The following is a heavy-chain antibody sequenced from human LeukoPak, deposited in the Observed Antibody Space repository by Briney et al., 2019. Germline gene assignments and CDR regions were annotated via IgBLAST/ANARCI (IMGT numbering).Heavy chain of an antibody. CDR1: GYSFTSYW. CDR3: ARLRDPHIAAAIDY. V-gene: IGHV5-51*01. J-gene: IGHJ4*02. Sequence: GEPLKISCKGSGYSFTSYWIGWVPQMPGKGREWMGIIYPGDSNTRYSPSFQGQVTISADKSISTAYLQWSSLKASDTAMYYCARLRDPHIAAAIDYWGQGTLVTVSS. CDR2: IYPGDSNT. D-gene: IGHD6-13*01.